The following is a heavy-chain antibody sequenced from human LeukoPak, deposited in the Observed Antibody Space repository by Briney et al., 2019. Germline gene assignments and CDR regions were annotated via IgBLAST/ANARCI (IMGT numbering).Heavy chain of an antibody. D-gene: IGHD3-22*01. Sequence: GGSLRLSCAASGFTFSSYWMSWVRQAPGKGLEWVANIKQDGSEKYYVDSVKGRFTISRDNAKNSLYLQMNSLRAEDTAVYYCARGGGGYYFMIVGANKWGNDYWGQGTLVTVSS. J-gene: IGHJ4*02. CDR2: IKQDGSEK. CDR1: GFTFSSYW. V-gene: IGHV3-7*01. CDR3: ARGGGGYYFMIVGANKWGNDY.